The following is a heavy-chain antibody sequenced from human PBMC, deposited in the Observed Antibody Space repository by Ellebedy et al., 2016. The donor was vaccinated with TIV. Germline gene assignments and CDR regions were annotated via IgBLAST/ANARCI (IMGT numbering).Heavy chain of an antibody. D-gene: IGHD1-26*01. CDR3: ARDKRVGATKFDY. CDR1: GFTFSTYP. Sequence: GESLKISCAASGFTFSTYPMHWVRQAPGKGLEWVAAISYDGSNKFYADSVKGRFTISRDDSKSTLYLQMNSLRAEDTAIYYCARDKRVGATKFDYWGQGILVTVSS. CDR2: ISYDGSNK. V-gene: IGHV3-30*04. J-gene: IGHJ4*02.